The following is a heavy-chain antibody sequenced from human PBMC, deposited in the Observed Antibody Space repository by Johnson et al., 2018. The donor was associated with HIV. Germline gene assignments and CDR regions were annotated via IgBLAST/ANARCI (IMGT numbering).Heavy chain of an antibody. V-gene: IGHV3-66*02. Sequence: VQLVESGGGLVQPGGSLRLACAASGLTVSSNYMSWVRQAPGKGLERVSVFFSGGSTYYADSVKGRFTISRDNSNNSLYLQMNSLRTEDTALYYCAKDLIAAAAPTAFDIWGQGTMVTVSS. CDR2: FFSGGST. CDR1: GLTVSSNY. J-gene: IGHJ3*02. CDR3: AKDLIAAAAPTAFDI. D-gene: IGHD6-13*01.